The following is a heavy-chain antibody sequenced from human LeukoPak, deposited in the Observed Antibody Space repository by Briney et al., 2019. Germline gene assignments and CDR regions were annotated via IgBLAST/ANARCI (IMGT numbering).Heavy chain of an antibody. V-gene: IGHV3-21*05. D-gene: IGHD5-18*01. CDR2: ISADSNHI. J-gene: IGHJ5*02. CDR1: GFTFSRYS. CDR3: AKESVTPWFDP. Sequence: KPGGSLRLSYAASGFTFSRYSMNWVRQAPGKGLEWVSYISADSNHIYYADSVKGRFTISRDNAKSSLYLQMNSLRAEDTAVYYCAKESVTPWFDPWGQGTLVTVSS.